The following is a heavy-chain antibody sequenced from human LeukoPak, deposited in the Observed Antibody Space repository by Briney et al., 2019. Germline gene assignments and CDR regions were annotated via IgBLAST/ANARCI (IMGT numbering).Heavy chain of an antibody. CDR3: AFFVRELQN. J-gene: IGHJ1*01. CDR1: TVIFRKYW. CDR2: IAHDGSVK. D-gene: IGHD3-10*02. V-gene: IGHV3-7*01. Sequence: GGSLRLSCAASTVIFRKYWMGWARQAPGKGLEWVANIAHDGSVKWYVDSVKGRFIISRDNARDSLYLQMNGLRVEDTAIYYCAFFVRELQNWGQGTLVTVSS.